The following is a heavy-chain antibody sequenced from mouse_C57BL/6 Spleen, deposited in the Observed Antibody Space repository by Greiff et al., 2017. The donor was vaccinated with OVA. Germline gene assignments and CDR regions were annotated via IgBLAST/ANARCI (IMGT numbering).Heavy chain of an antibody. CDR2: IYPGSGNT. Sequence: VQLQQSGAELVRPGASVKLSCKASGYTFTDYCINWVKQRPGQGLEWIARIYPGSGNTYYNEKFKGKATLTAEKSSSTAYMQLSSLTSEDSAVYFWARSFYDYGSSGAMDYWGQGTSVTVSS. CDR3: ARSFYDYGSSGAMDY. J-gene: IGHJ4*01. CDR1: GYTFTDYC. V-gene: IGHV1-76*01. D-gene: IGHD1-1*01.